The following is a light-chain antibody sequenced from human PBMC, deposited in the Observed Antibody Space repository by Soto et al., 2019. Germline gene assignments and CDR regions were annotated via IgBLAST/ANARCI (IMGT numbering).Light chain of an antibody. CDR2: DAS. Sequence: EIVLTQSPGTLSLSPGERATLSCRASQSVDNNYLAWFQQKPGQAPRLLIYDASSRATGIPDRFSGSWSGKDFPLTSSRLEPEDFAVYYCQQCAHSPLTFGGGTKVEIK. CDR1: QSVDNNY. CDR3: QQCAHSPLT. V-gene: IGKV3-20*01. J-gene: IGKJ4*01.